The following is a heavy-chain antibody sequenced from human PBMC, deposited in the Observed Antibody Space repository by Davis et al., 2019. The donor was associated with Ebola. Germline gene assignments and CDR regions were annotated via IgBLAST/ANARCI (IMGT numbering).Heavy chain of an antibody. CDR3: ARDRPIDV. CDR1: GFTFSSYA. Sequence: LKISCAASGFTFSSYAMHWVRQAPGKGLEWVAVISYDGSNKYYADSVKGRFTISRDNSKNTLYLQMNSLRAEDTAVYYCARDRPIDVWGQGTLVTVSS. D-gene: IGHD2-15*01. CDR2: ISYDGSNK. J-gene: IGHJ4*02. V-gene: IGHV3-30-3*01.